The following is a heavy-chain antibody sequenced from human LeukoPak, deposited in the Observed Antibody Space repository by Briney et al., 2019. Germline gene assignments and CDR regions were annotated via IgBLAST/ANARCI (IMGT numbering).Heavy chain of an antibody. CDR1: GYSFTTYW. D-gene: IGHD3-22*01. J-gene: IGHJ3*02. Sequence: GESLKISCRGSGYSFTTYWIGWVRQMPGKGLEWMGIIYPGDSETRYSPSFQGQVTISADKSISTAYLQWSSLKASDTAMYYCARRYYYDSSGYYLAHDAFDIWGQGTMVTVSS. CDR2: IYPGDSET. CDR3: ARRYYYDSSGYYLAHDAFDI. V-gene: IGHV5-51*01.